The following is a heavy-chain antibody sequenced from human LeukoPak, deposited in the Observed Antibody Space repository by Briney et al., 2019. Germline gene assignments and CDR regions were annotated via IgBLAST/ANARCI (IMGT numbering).Heavy chain of an antibody. CDR3: AKYPGGGYTFGIDS. J-gene: IGHJ4*02. V-gene: IGHV3-30*18. CDR1: GFSFTNYG. CDR2: ISNDGSET. Sequence: PGGSLRLSCAASGFSFTNYGMHWVRQVPGRGLEWVALISNDGSETYYADSVKGRFTISRDNSKNTLFLQLNSLRPEDTAVYYCAKYPGGGYTFGIDSWGQGTLVTVSS. D-gene: IGHD5-18*01.